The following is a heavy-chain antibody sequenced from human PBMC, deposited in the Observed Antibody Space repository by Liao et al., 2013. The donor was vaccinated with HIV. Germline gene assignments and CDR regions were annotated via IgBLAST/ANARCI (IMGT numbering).Heavy chain of an antibody. J-gene: IGHJ6*03. D-gene: IGHD2-2*02. CDR1: GGSISSGSYY. CDR3: ARVGCSSTSCYTGYYYYYMDV. CDR2: IYTSGST. V-gene: IGHV4-61*02. Sequence: QLQLQESGPGLVKPSQTLSLTCTVSGGSISSGSYYWSWIRQPAGKGLEWIGSIYTSGSTNYNPSLKSRVTISVDTSKNQFSLKLSSVTAADTAVYYCARVGCSSTSCYTGYYYYYMDVWGKGTTVTVSS.